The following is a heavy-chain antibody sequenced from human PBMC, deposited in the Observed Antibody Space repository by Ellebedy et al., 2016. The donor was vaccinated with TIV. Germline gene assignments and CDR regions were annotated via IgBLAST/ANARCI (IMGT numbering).Heavy chain of an antibody. D-gene: IGHD6-6*01. CDR2: TYYRSKWYN. V-gene: IGHV6-1*01. J-gene: IGHJ6*02. CDR1: GDSVSSNSAA. Sequence: SQTLSLTCAISGDSVSSNSAAWNWIRQSPSRGLEWLGRTYYRSKWYNDYAVSVRSRISINSDTSKNQFSLQLKSVTPEDTAVYYCARAGEYTSSSGMDVWGQGTTVTVSS. CDR3: ARAGEYTSSSGMDV.